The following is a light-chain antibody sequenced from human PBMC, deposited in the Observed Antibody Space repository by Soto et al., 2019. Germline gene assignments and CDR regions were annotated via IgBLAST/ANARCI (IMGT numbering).Light chain of an antibody. CDR1: SSDVGGYNY. CDR2: EVS. V-gene: IGLV2-14*01. Sequence: QSALTQPASVSGSPGQSITISCTGTSSDVGGYNYVSWYQQHPGKAPKLMIYEVSNRPSGVSNRFSGSKSGNPASLTISGLQAEDEADYSCSSYTSSSTQVFGTGTQLTVL. CDR3: SSYTSSSTQV. J-gene: IGLJ1*01.